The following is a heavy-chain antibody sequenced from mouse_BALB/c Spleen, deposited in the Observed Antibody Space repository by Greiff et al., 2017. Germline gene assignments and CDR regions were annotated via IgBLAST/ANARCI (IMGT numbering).Heavy chain of an antibody. Sequence: DGQLQESGPGLVKPSQSLSLTCTVTGYSITSDYAWNWIRQFPGNKLEWMGYISYSGSTSYNPSLKSRISITRDTSKNQFFLQLNSVTTEDTATYYCAKVNWDYFDYWGQGTTLTVSS. CDR3: AKVNWDYFDY. CDR1: GYSITSDYA. J-gene: IGHJ2*01. V-gene: IGHV3-2*02. CDR2: ISYSGST. D-gene: IGHD4-1*01.